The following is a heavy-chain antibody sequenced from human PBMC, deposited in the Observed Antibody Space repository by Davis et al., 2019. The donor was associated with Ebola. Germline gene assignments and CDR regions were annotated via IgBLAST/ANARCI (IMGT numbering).Heavy chain of an antibody. CDR2: MSAYNGNT. J-gene: IGHJ6*02. CDR1: GYTFTSYG. Sequence: AASVKVSCKASGYTFTSYGISWVRQAPGQGLEWMGWMSAYNGNTNYAQKLQGRVTMTTDTSTSTAYMELRSLRSDDTAVYYCARDGGYSYGTYYYYGMDVWGQGTTVTVSS. V-gene: IGHV1-18*01. D-gene: IGHD5-18*01. CDR3: ARDGGYSYGTYYYYGMDV.